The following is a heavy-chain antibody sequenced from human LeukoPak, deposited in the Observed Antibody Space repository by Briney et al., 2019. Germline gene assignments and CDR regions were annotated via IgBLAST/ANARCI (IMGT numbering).Heavy chain of an antibody. V-gene: IGHV4-59*08. Sequence: SETLSLTCTVSGGSISSYYWSWIRQPPGKGLEWIGYIYYSGSTNYNPSLKSRVTISVDTSKNQFSLKLSSVTAADTAVYYCARHDLAARPSDYWGQGTLVTVSS. CDR1: GGSISSYY. D-gene: IGHD6-6*01. CDR3: ARHDLAARPSDY. J-gene: IGHJ4*02. CDR2: IYYSGST.